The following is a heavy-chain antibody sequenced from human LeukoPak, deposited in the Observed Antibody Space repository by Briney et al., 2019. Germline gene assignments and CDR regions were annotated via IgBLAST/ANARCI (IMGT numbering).Heavy chain of an antibody. V-gene: IGHV3-33*01. CDR3: AREQTRAFDI. J-gene: IGHJ3*02. CDR1: ESTFITNG. CDR2: IWYDGSNK. Sequence: GGSLKPSGAGPESTFITNGIHWAPKAPGKGLEGVAVIWYDGSNKYYADSVRGRFTISRDNSKNTLYLQMNSLRAEDTAVYYCAREQTRAFDIWGQGTLVTVSS.